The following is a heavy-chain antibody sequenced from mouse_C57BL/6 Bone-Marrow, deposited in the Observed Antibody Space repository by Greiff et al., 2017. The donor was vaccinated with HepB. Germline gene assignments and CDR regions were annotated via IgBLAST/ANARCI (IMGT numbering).Heavy chain of an antibody. J-gene: IGHJ3*01. CDR2: ISNGGGST. V-gene: IGHV5-12*01. D-gene: IGHD2-2*01. CDR1: GFTFSDYY. Sequence: EVKLVESGGGLVQPGGSLKLSCAASGFTFSDYYMYWVRQTPEKRLEWVAYISNGGGSTYYPDTVKGRFTISRDNAKNTLYLQMSRLKSEDTAMYYCASHMAGYLAYWGQGTLVTVSA. CDR3: ASHMAGYLAY.